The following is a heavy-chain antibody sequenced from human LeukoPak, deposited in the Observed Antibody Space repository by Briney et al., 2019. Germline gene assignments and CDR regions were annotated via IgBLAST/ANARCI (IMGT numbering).Heavy chain of an antibody. J-gene: IGHJ5*02. Sequence: PGGSLRLSCAASGFTFSSYEMNWVRQAPGKGLEWVSYISSSGSTIYYADSVKGRFTISRDNAKNSMYLQMNSLRAEDTAVYYCARANPGYCSGGSCYSRWFDPWGQGTLVTVSS. CDR2: ISSSGSTI. V-gene: IGHV3-48*03. D-gene: IGHD2-15*01. CDR1: GFTFSSYE. CDR3: ARANPGYCSGGSCYSRWFDP.